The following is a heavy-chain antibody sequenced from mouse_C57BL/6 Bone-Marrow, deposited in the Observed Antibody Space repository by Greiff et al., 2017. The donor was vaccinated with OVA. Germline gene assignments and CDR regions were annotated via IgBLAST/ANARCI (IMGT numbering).Heavy chain of an antibody. CDR1: GYTFTSYW. J-gene: IGHJ2*01. V-gene: IGHV1-59*01. CDR3: AKWERSHYFDY. CDR2: IDPSDSYT. Sequence: VQLQQPGAELVRPGTSVKLSCKASGYTFTSYWMHWVKQRPGQGLEWIGVIDPSDSYTNYNQKFKGKATLTVDTSSSTAYMQLSSLTSEDSAVYYCAKWERSHYFDYWGQSTTLTVSS. D-gene: IGHD1-1*01.